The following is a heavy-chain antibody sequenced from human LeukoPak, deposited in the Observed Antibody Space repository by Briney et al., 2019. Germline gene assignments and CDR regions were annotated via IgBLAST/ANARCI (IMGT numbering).Heavy chain of an antibody. V-gene: IGHV3-33*06. CDR2: IWYDGSNK. CDR3: AKDQVEGLLPYFDY. Sequence: GRSLRLSCAASGFTFSSYGMHWVRQAPGKGLEWVAVIWYDGSNKYYADSVKGRFTISRDNSKNTLYLQMNSLRAEDTAVYYCAKDQVEGLLPYFDYWGQGTLGTVSS. CDR1: GFTFSSYG. J-gene: IGHJ4*02. D-gene: IGHD2-15*01.